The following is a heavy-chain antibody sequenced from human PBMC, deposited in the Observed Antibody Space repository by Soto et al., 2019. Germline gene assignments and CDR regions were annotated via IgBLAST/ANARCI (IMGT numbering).Heavy chain of an antibody. J-gene: IGHJ3*02. Sequence: GASVKVSCKASGGTFSSYAISWVRQAPGQGLEWMGGIIPIFGTANYAQKFQGRVTITADESTSTAYMELSSLRSEDTAVYYCARDGYYDSSGSPHRAFDIWGQGTMVTVSS. D-gene: IGHD3-22*01. CDR1: GGTFSSYA. CDR2: IIPIFGTA. V-gene: IGHV1-69*13. CDR3: ARDGYYDSSGSPHRAFDI.